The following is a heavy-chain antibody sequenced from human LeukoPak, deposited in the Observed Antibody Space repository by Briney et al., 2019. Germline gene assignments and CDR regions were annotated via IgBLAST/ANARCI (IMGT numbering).Heavy chain of an antibody. V-gene: IGHV1-69*05. Sequence: SVKVSCKASGGTFSSYAISWVRQAPGQGLEWMGGIIPIFGTANYAQRFQGRVTITTDESTSTAYMELSSLRSADTAVYYCARDAYYYDSSGYYTGLPSDYWGQGTLVTVSS. J-gene: IGHJ4*02. CDR3: ARDAYYYDSSGYYTGLPSDY. CDR1: GGTFSSYA. CDR2: IIPIFGTA. D-gene: IGHD3-22*01.